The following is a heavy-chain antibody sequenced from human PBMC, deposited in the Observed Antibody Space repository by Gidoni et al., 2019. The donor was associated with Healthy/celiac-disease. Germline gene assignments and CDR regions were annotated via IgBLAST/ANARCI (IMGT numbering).Heavy chain of an antibody. CDR2: INPSGGST. V-gene: IGHV1-46*01. J-gene: IGHJ6*02. Sequence: QVQLVQSGAEVKKPGASVKVSCKAAGYTFTSYYMHWVRQAPGQGLEWMGIINPSGGSTSYAQKFQGRVTMTRDTSTSTVYMELSSLRSEDTAVYYCAREGVSGQLVRDYYYYGMDVWGQGTTVTVSS. CDR1: GYTFTSYY. CDR3: AREGVSGQLVRDYYYYGMDV. D-gene: IGHD6-6*01.